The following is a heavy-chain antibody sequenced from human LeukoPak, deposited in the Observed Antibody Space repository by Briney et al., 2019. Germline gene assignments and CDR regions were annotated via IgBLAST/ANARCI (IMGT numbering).Heavy chain of an antibody. V-gene: IGHV1-2*02. J-gene: IGHJ2*01. Sequence: ASVKVSCKASGYTFTGYYMHWVRQAPGQGLEWMGWINPNSGGTNYAQKFQGRVTMTRDTSISTAYMELSRLRSDDTAVYYCARVTYYYDSSGYLGWYFDLWGRGTLVTVSS. CDR3: ARVTYYYDSSGYLGWYFDL. CDR1: GYTFTGYY. D-gene: IGHD3-22*01. CDR2: INPNSGGT.